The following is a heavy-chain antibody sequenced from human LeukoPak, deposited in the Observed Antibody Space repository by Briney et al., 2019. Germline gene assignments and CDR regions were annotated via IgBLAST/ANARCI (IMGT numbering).Heavy chain of an antibody. Sequence: GGSLRLSCAASEFTFSSYGMHWVRQAPGKGLEWVAVISYDGSNKYYVDSVKGRFTISRDNSKNTLYLQMNSLRAEDTAVYYCAKDGPHYYYGMDVWGQGTTVTVSS. V-gene: IGHV3-30*18. J-gene: IGHJ6*02. CDR3: AKDGPHYYYGMDV. CDR2: ISYDGSNK. CDR1: EFTFSSYG.